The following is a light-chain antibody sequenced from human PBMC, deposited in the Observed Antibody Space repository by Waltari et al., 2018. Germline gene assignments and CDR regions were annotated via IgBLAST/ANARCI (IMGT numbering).Light chain of an antibody. CDR1: QSICSN. CDR3: QKCDSAPLT. V-gene: IGKV1-27*01. J-gene: IGKJ4*01. Sequence: IQMTQSPSSLSASVGDKVPITCRASQSICSNLAWYQQKPGKVPKLLIYAASTLQSEVPSRFSGSGSGTDFTLTISSLQPEDVATYYCQKCDSAPLTFGGGTKVEIK. CDR2: AAS.